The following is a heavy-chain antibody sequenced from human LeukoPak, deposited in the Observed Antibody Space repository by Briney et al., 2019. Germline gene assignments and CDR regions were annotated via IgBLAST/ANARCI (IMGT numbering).Heavy chain of an antibody. CDR2: INHSGST. D-gene: IGHD2-2*01. V-gene: IGHV4-34*01. CDR3: AMMFARTRDCSSTSCYAGKITNWFDP. Sequence: PSETLSLTCAVYGGSFSGYYWSWIRHRPGKGLGWIWEINHSGSTNYNPSLKSRVTISVDTSKNQFSLKLSSVAAADTAVYYCAMMFARTRDCSSTSCYAGKITNWFDPWGQGTLVTVSS. CDR1: GGSFSGYY. J-gene: IGHJ5*02.